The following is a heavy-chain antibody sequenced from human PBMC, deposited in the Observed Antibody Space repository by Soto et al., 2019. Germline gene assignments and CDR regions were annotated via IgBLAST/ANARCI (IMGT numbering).Heavy chain of an antibody. CDR1: SGSIFTTNW. CDR3: ARKPDVATAKVGGGYVFDV. Sequence: QVQLQESGPGLVKPSGTLSLTCAASSGSIFTTNWWSWVRQSPGRGLQWIGDIYHSGSPKYNPSLQSRVSISIDKYKDRFLLNLTSVTAADPAVYYCARKPDVATAKVGGGYVFDVWGQGTMVTVYS. CDR2: IYHSGSP. J-gene: IGHJ3*01. V-gene: IGHV4-4*02. D-gene: IGHD3-16*01.